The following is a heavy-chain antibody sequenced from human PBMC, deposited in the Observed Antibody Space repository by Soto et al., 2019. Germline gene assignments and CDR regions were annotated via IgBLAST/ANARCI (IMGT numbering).Heavy chain of an antibody. Sequence: PSEALSLTCGVSVDSISCSKWWTWVRQTPGNGLEWIGKIDHNGVANYNPSLEGRVTISKDISKNQISLKVTSVTAADSAVYYCARMNRDYYYYGMDVWGQGAPVTVSS. CDR3: ARMNRDYYYYGMDV. CDR2: IDHNGVA. CDR1: VDSISCSKW. J-gene: IGHJ6*01. V-gene: IGHV4-4*02.